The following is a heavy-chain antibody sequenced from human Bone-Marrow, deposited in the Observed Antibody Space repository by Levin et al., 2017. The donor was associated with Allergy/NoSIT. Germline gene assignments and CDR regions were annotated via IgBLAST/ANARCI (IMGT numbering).Heavy chain of an antibody. CDR2: IYYTGTT. CDR1: GASISFSSYY. V-gene: IGHV4-39*02. J-gene: IGHJ5*02. CDR3: VTSGNRDGSWFDP. Sequence: SETLSLTCTVSGASISFSSYYWTWIRQSPGTGLEWIGSIYYTGTTSYNPSLESRVTISVDTSRNHFSLQLTSVPAADTAVYYCVTSGNRDGSWFDPWGQGTLVAVSS. D-gene: IGHD5-24*01.